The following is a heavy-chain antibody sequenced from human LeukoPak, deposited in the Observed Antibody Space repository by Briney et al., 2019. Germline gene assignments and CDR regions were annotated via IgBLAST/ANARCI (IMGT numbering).Heavy chain of an antibody. D-gene: IGHD3-3*01. J-gene: IGHJ4*02. V-gene: IGHV4-4*07. CDR2: VYAGGNS. Sequence: SETLSLTCSVSGGSVSFYYWTWIRQSAGKGLEWIGRVYAGGNSNYNPSLKSRTTLSIDTSKNEFSLMLTSVTAADTAIYYCARDSRYHDFWSGYIDYWDQGILVTVSS. CDR1: GGSVSFYY. CDR3: ARDSRYHDFWSGYIDY.